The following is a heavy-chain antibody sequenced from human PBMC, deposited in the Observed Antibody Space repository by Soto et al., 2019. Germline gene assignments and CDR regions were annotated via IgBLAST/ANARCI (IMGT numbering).Heavy chain of an antibody. CDR1: EFTFSSYW. Sequence: GSLRLSCAASEFTFSSYWMSWVRQAPGKGLEWVANIKQDGSERYYVDSVKGRFTISRDNAKNSLFLQMNSLRADDTAVYYCASETSSGTSDYWCQGTLVTVSS. CDR2: IKQDGSER. CDR3: ASETSSGTSDY. V-gene: IGHV3-7*03. D-gene: IGHD1-26*01. J-gene: IGHJ4*02.